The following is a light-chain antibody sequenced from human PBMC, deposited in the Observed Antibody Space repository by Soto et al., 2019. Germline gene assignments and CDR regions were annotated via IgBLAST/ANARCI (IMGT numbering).Light chain of an antibody. J-gene: IGKJ5*01. CDR1: QYISNN. CDR3: QQYNHWSSIT. Sequence: EIAMTQSPATLSVSRGERATLSCRASQYISNNLAWYQQRPGQAPSLLIYGASTRATGVPARFSGSGSGTDFLLSIRGLQSEDSAVYYCQQYNHWSSITFGEGTRLEIK. CDR2: GAS. V-gene: IGKV3-15*01.